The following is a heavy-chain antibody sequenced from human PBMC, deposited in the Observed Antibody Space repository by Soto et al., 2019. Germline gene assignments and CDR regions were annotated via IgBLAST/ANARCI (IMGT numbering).Heavy chain of an antibody. CDR3: ARADGSGSYMAPPKMIISSGQGPDY. D-gene: IGHD3-10*01. V-gene: IGHV3-33*01. CDR1: GFTFSSYG. CDR2: IWYDGSNK. J-gene: IGHJ4*02. Sequence: QVQLVESGGGVVQPGRSLRLSCAASGFTFSSYGMHWVRQAPGKGLEWVAVIWYDGSNKYYADSVKGRFTISRDNSKNTLYLQMNSLRAEETAVYYCARADGSGSYMAPPKMIISSGQGPDYWGQGTLVTVSS.